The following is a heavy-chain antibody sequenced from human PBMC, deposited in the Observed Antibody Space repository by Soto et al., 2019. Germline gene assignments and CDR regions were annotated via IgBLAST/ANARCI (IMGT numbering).Heavy chain of an antibody. J-gene: IGHJ4*02. Sequence: GGSLRLSCAASGFTFSSYAMSWVRQAPGKGLEWVSAISGSGGSTYYADSVKGRFTISRDNSKNTLYLQMNSLRAEDTAVYYCAKTMIVVVISAGPWFFDFWGQGTLVTVSS. CDR2: ISGSGGST. D-gene: IGHD3-22*01. CDR3: AKTMIVVVISAGPWFFDF. CDR1: GFTFSSYA. V-gene: IGHV3-23*01.